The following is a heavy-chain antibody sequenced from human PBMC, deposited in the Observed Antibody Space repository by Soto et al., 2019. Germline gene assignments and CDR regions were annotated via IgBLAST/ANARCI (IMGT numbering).Heavy chain of an antibody. D-gene: IGHD4-17*01. Sequence: EVQLVESGGGLVQPGGSLRLSCAASGFTFSSYWMHWVRQAPGKGLVWVSRIKSDGSDTSYADSVKGRFTISRDNAKNTLYLQMSSLRARDTAVYYCVRVAYGDLGGWGQGTLVTVSS. V-gene: IGHV3-74*01. J-gene: IGHJ4*02. CDR1: GFTFSSYW. CDR3: VRVAYGDLGG. CDR2: IKSDGSDT.